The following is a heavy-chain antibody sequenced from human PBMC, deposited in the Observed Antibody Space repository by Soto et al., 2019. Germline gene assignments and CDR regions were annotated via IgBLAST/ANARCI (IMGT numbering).Heavy chain of an antibody. CDR1: GFSRSTSGVG. J-gene: IGHJ4*02. Sequence: QITLKESGPPLVKPTQTLTLTCTFPGFSRSTSGVGVGWIRQPPGKALEWLALIYWDADKRYSPSLKSRLTSPQDTSKNQVVLTMTTMDPVDPATYYCAHGPYGDYHFDYWGQGTLVTVSS. CDR3: AHGPYGDYHFDY. V-gene: IGHV2-5*02. D-gene: IGHD4-17*01. CDR2: IYWDADK.